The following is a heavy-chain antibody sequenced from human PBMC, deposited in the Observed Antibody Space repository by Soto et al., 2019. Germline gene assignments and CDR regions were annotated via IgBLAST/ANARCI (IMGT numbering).Heavy chain of an antibody. CDR2: INPSGGST. D-gene: IGHD3-9*01. V-gene: IGHV1-46*01. CDR3: ARDPLRYFDWLLSNYYYYGMDV. CDR1: GYTFTSYY. J-gene: IGHJ6*02. Sequence: ASVKVSCKASGYTFTSYYMHWVRQAAGQGLEWMGIINPSGGSTSYAQKFQGRVTMTRDTSTSTVYMELSSLRSEDTAVYYCARDPLRYFDWLLSNYYYYGMDVWDQGTTVTVSS.